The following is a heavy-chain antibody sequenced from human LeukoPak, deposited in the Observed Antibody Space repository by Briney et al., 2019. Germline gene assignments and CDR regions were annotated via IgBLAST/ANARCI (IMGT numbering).Heavy chain of an antibody. J-gene: IGHJ4*02. D-gene: IGHD6-13*01. V-gene: IGHV4-34*01. CDR1: GGSFSDYA. CDR3: ARHRMGAASGFDD. Sequence: PSETLSLTCAVHGGSFSDYAWTWIRQPPGKGLEWIGEINHSGSTNYNPSLKSRVTISVETSKNQFSLKVTSVTAADTAVYYCARHRMGAASGFDDWGQGTLVTVSS. CDR2: INHSGST.